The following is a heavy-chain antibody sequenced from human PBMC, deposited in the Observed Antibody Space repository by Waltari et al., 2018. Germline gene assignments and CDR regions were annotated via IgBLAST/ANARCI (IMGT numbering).Heavy chain of an antibody. D-gene: IGHD2-21*02. J-gene: IGHJ3*02. Sequence: QVQLQQWGAGLLKPSETLSLTCAVYGGSFSGYYWSWIRQPPGKGLGWIGEISHSGTTNSTPSLKSRVTISLDTSKNQFSLKLSSVTAADTAVYYCARQEIIVEVTGDGFDIWGQGTMVTVSS. CDR2: ISHSGTT. CDR3: ARQEIIVEVTGDGFDI. CDR1: GGSFSGYY. V-gene: IGHV4-34*01.